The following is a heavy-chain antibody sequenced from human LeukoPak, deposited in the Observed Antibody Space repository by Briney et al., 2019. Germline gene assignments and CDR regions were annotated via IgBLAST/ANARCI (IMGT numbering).Heavy chain of an antibody. CDR1: GFTFSSYG. V-gene: IGHV3-30*02. CDR3: AKHGGIVGPMDAFDI. J-gene: IGHJ3*02. Sequence: PGGSLRLSCAASGFTFSSYGMHWVRQAPGKGLEWVAFIRYDGSNKYYADSVKGRFTISRDNSKNTLYLQMNILRAEDTAVYYCAKHGGIVGPMDAFDIWGQGTMVTVSS. CDR2: IRYDGSNK. D-gene: IGHD1-26*01.